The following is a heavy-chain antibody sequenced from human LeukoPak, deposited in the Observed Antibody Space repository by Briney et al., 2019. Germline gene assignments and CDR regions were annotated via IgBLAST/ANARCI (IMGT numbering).Heavy chain of an antibody. V-gene: IGHV1-2*02. J-gene: IGHJ4*02. Sequence: ASVKVSCKASGYTFTAYDMTWVRQAPGQGLEWMGWINPNSGGTNSAQKFQGRVTMTRDTSISTAYMELNRLASDDTAVYYCAAYSGSYGGSFDYWGQGTLVTVSS. CDR3: AAYSGSYGGSFDY. CDR2: INPNSGGT. CDR1: GYTFTAYD. D-gene: IGHD1-26*01.